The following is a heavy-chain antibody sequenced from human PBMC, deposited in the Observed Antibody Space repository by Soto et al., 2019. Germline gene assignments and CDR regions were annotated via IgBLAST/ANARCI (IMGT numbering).Heavy chain of an antibody. CDR1: GYTFTSYG. CDR3: ASFSIAAADPYGMDV. Sequence: QVQLVQSGAEVKKPGASVKVSCKASGYTFTSYGISWVRQAPGQGLEWMGWISAYNGNTNYAQKLQGRVTMTTDTSTRPAYMELRSLRSDDTAVYYCASFSIAAADPYGMDVWGQGTTVTVSS. CDR2: ISAYNGNT. D-gene: IGHD6-13*01. J-gene: IGHJ6*02. V-gene: IGHV1-18*01.